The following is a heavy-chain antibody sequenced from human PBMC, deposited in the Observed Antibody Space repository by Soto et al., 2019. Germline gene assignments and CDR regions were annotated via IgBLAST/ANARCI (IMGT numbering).Heavy chain of an antibody. CDR3: AKGFGSVPFGY. D-gene: IGHD3-16*01. CDR1: GFTFSSYA. J-gene: IGHJ4*02. Sequence: EVQLLESGGRLVQPGGSLTLSCAASGFTFSSYAMSWVRQAPGKGLEWVSAISGGGGSTYYADSVKCRFTISRDNSKNTLYLQMNSLRAEDTAEYYCAKGFGSVPFGYWGQGTLVTVSS. CDR2: ISGGGGST. V-gene: IGHV3-23*01.